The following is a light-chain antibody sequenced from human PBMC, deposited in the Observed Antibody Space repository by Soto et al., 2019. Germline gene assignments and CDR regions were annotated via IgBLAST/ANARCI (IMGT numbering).Light chain of an antibody. V-gene: IGKV3-15*01. CDR1: QSVGST. Sequence: EKGMTQSPATLSVSPGERATLSCRASQSVGSTLAWYQQKPGQPPRLLIYDASTRATGIPARFSGSGSGTEVTLTISSLQSEDFAVYYCQQYNTWPRTFGQGTKVEIK. CDR3: QQYNTWPRT. J-gene: IGKJ1*01. CDR2: DAS.